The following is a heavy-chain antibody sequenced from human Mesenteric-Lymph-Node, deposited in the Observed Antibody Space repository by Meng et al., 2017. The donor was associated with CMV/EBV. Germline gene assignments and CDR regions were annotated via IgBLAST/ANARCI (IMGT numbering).Heavy chain of an antibody. Sequence: CTFSGCSLDTSAVGVGWIRQPPGKALEFLALIYWDDDKRYSPSLNSRLAISKDTSKNQVVLTMTNMDPVDTATYYCAHRLDGYYFDYWGQGTLVTVSS. CDR2: IYWDDDK. CDR1: GCSLDTSAVG. D-gene: IGHD4-17*01. J-gene: IGHJ4*02. CDR3: AHRLDGYYFDY. V-gene: IGHV2-5*02.